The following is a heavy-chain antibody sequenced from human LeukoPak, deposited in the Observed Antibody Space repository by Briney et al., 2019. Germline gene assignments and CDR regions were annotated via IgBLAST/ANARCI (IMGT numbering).Heavy chain of an antibody. CDR3: ARGRDTGSPIGPREFGL. V-gene: IGHV5-51*01. Sequence: GESLKISCKGSGYSFTRYYIGWVRQMPGKGLEWMGIIYTADSDTRYTPSFQGQVRISTVKSLGPASLRWTSLKASDTAIYYCARGRDTGSPIGPREFGLWGRGTPVT. CDR1: GYSFTRYY. J-gene: IGHJ2*01. D-gene: IGHD5-18*01. CDR2: IYTADSDT.